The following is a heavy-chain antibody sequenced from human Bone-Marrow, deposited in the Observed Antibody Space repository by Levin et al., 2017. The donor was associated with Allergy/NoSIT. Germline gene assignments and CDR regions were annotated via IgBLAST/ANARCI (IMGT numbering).Heavy chain of an antibody. CDR1: GYTFTSYG. D-gene: IGHD5-12*01. Sequence: PVASVKVSCKASGYTFTSYGISWVRQAPGQGLEWMGWISAYNGNTNYAQKLQGRVTMTTDTSTSTAYMELRSLRSDDTAVYYCARVREVRYSGYREDWGQGTLVTVSS. CDR3: ARVREVRYSGYRED. CDR2: ISAYNGNT. J-gene: IGHJ4*02. V-gene: IGHV1-18*01.